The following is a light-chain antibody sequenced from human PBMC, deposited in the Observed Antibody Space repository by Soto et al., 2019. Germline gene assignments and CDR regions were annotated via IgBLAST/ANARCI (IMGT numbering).Light chain of an antibody. Sequence: EIIMTQSPATLSVSPGEDATLSCRASQGIGDTLAWYQHKPGQTPRLLIYDTSTRATGVPARFSGSRSGTDFTLTISRLEPEDFAVYYCQQYGDSPRTFGQGTKVDIK. J-gene: IGKJ1*01. CDR2: DTS. CDR3: QQYGDSPRT. CDR1: QGIGDT. V-gene: IGKV3-15*01.